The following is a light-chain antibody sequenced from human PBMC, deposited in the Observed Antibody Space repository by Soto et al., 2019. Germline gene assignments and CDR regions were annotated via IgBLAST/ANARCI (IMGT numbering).Light chain of an antibody. Sequence: QSVLTQPASVSGSPGQAISLSCTGTNSAVGSSTYVTWYQQYPDKAPTLVIFDVNNRPSGISNRFSGSKSGNTASLTISGLQAEDEADYYCCSYTSTATYVFGTGTKVTVL. CDR3: CSYTSTATYV. V-gene: IGLV2-14*01. J-gene: IGLJ1*01. CDR2: DVN. CDR1: NSAVGSSTY.